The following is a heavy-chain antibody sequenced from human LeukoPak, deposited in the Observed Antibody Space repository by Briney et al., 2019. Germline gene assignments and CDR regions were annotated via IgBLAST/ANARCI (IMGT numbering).Heavy chain of an antibody. V-gene: IGHV3-53*01. Sequence: GGSLRLSCAASGFTVSSNYMSWVRQAPGKGLEWVSVIYSGGSTYYADSVKGRFTISRDNSKNTLYLQMNSLRAEDTAVYYCATAMVTFRYYYYMDVWGKGTTVTISS. D-gene: IGHD3-16*01. J-gene: IGHJ6*03. CDR2: IYSGGST. CDR3: ATAMVTFRYYYYMDV. CDR1: GFTVSSNY.